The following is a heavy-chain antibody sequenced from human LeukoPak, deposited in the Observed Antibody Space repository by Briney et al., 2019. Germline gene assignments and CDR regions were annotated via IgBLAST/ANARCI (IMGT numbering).Heavy chain of an antibody. CDR3: ARHYGP. CDR1: GGSISSSSFF. Sequence: SETLSLTCTVSGGSISSSSFFWAWIRQPPGKGLEWIGTVSYSGTTYYSPSLKSRVTISVDTSKNQFSLKLNSVTATDTAVYYCARHYGPWGQGTLVTVSS. V-gene: IGHV4-39*01. D-gene: IGHD3-10*01. CDR2: VSYSGTT. J-gene: IGHJ4*02.